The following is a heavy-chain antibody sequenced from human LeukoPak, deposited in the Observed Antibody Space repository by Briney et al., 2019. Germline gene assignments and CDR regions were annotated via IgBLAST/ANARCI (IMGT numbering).Heavy chain of an antibody. Sequence: GGSLRLSCAASGFTFSSYGMHWVRQAPGKGLEWVAVIWYDGSNKNYADSVKGRFTISRDNSKNTLYLQMNSLRAEDTAVYYCARGVRHYDFWSGYPPERWFDPWGQGTLVTVSS. D-gene: IGHD3-3*01. CDR3: ARGVRHYDFWSGYPPERWFDP. V-gene: IGHV3-33*01. J-gene: IGHJ5*02. CDR1: GFTFSSYG. CDR2: IWYDGSNK.